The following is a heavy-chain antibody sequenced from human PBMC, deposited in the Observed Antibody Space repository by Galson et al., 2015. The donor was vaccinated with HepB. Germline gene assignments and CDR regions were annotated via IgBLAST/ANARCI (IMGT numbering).Heavy chain of an antibody. D-gene: IGHD7-27*01. CDR3: ARDTDNWGSYYYYGMDV. CDR2: ISYDGSNK. Sequence: SLRLSCAASGFTFSSYAMHWVRQAPGKGLEWVAVISYDGSNKYYADSVKGRFTISRDNSKNTLYLQMNSLRAEDTAVYYCARDTDNWGSYYYYGMDVWGQGTTVTVSS. V-gene: IGHV3-30*04. CDR1: GFTFSSYA. J-gene: IGHJ6*02.